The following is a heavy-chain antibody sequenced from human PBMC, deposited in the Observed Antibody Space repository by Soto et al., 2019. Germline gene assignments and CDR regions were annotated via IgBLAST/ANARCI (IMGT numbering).Heavy chain of an antibody. Sequence: QVQLVQSGAEVKKPGASVKVSCKASGYTFTSYGISWVRQAPGQGLEWMGWISDYNGNTNYAQKLQGRVTMTTDTSASTAYMELRSLRSDDTAVYYCAIGEKQQLAPYYYCYYYMDVWGKGTTVTVSS. CDR2: ISDYNGNT. J-gene: IGHJ6*03. CDR1: GYTFTSYG. D-gene: IGHD6-13*01. CDR3: AIGEKQQLAPYYYCYYYMDV. V-gene: IGHV1-18*01.